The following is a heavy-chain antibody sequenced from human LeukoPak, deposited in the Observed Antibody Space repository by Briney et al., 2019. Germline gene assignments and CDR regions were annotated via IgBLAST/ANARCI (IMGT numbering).Heavy chain of an antibody. CDR2: IKSDGSGI. Sequence: GGSLRLSCAASGFTFSSYWMHWIRQAPGKGLVWVSHIKSDGSGINYADSVKGRFTISRDNAKNTLYLQMNSLRAEDTAVYYCTSGSYYNDYWGQGTLVTVSS. V-gene: IGHV3-74*01. CDR1: GFTFSSYW. J-gene: IGHJ4*02. CDR3: TSGSYYNDY. D-gene: IGHD3-10*01.